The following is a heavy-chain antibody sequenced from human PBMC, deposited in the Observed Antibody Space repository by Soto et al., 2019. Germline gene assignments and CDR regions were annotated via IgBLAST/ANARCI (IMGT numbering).Heavy chain of an antibody. CDR2: ISPSSSKI. CDR3: ARGIGYYDSKSYYYFDS. V-gene: IGHV3-48*02. CDR1: GFTFRDYS. D-gene: IGHD3-10*01. J-gene: IGHJ4*02. Sequence: GGSLRLSCVASGFTFRDYSMNWVSQAPGKGMECISYISPSSSKIYYAESVKGRFTISRDNARNSLYLHMNSLRDEDTVVYFCARGIGYYDSKSYYYFDSWGQGTLVTVSS.